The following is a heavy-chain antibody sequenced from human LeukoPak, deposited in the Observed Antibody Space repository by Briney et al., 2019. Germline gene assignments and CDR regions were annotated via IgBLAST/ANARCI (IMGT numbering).Heavy chain of an antibody. CDR2: IYYSGST. CDR1: GGSISSSSYY. J-gene: IGHJ4*02. D-gene: IGHD1-26*01. V-gene: IGHV4-39*01. Sequence: SETLSLTCTVSGGSISSSSYYWGWIRQPPGKGLEWIGSIYYSGSTYYNPSLKSRVTISVDTSKNQFSLKLSSVAAADTAVYYCARIIVGALDYWGPGTLVTVSS. CDR3: ARIIVGALDY.